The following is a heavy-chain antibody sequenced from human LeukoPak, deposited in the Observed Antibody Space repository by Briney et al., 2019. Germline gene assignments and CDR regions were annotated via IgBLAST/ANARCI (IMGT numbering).Heavy chain of an antibody. CDR1: GVSISSTTYH. CDR3: ARLLLYYYYIDV. V-gene: IGHV4-39*01. J-gene: IGHJ6*03. CDR2: IYFSGTT. Sequence: SETLSLTCTVSGVSISSTTYHWAWIRQPPGKGLEWIGSIYFSGTTYYNPSLKSRVTISVDTSENQFSLKLNSVTAADTAVYYCARLLLYYYYIDVWGKGTTVTVSS.